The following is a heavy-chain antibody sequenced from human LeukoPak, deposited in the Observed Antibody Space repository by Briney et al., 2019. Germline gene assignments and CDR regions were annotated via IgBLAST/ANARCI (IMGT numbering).Heavy chain of an antibody. D-gene: IGHD5-24*01. V-gene: IGHV4-30-4*01. CDR2: IYYSGST. CDR1: GGSISSDNYY. CDR3: AGANRDAYNSPGKVDY. Sequence: PSQTLSLTCTVSGGSISSDNYYWSWIRQPPGKGLEWIGYIYYSGSTYYKQSLRSRTTISVDTSKNQFSLKLSFVTAADTAIYYCAGANRDAYNSPGKVDYWGQGALVTVSS. J-gene: IGHJ4*02.